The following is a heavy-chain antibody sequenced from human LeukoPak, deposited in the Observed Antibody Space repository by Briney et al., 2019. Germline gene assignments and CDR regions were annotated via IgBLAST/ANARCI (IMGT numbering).Heavy chain of an antibody. V-gene: IGHV3-74*01. CDR3: ARYSSSSGGASYYLDY. CDR1: GFTLRNYW. CDR2: ISGDGSVT. D-gene: IGHD6-6*01. Sequence: GGSLRLSXTASGFTLRNYWMHWVRQVPGKRLVWLSRISGDGSVTNYADSVQGRFTISRDNAKNILYLQINNLRSEDTAVYYCARYSSSSGGASYYLDYWGHGTLITVSS. J-gene: IGHJ4*01.